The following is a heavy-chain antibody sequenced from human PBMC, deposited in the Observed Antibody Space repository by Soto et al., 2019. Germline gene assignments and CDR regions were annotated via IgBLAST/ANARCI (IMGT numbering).Heavy chain of an antibody. Sequence: EVQLVESGGGLVKPGGSLRLSCAASGFTFSNAWMNWVRQAPGKGLEWVGRIRSKTDGGTTEYAAPVRGRFTRSRVDSQNALYLQMNSLNTEDTAVYYCSLYYYGSGSNNYFEYWGQGTLVTVSS. V-gene: IGHV3-15*07. CDR3: SLYYYGSGSNNYFEY. J-gene: IGHJ4*02. D-gene: IGHD3-10*01. CDR2: IRSKTDGGTT. CDR1: GFTFSNAW.